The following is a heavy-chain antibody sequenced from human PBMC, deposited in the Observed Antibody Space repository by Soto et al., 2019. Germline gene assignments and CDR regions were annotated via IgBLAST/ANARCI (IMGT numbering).Heavy chain of an antibody. CDR3: ARDLRAAGRPGMDV. J-gene: IGHJ6*02. D-gene: IGHD6-13*01. Sequence: QVQLVQSGAEVKKPGSSVKVSCKASGGSFSSYAISSVRQAPGQGLEWMGGIIPIVGTGNYAQNFQGRVTITADESTSTAYMELSSLRSEDTAMYYCARDLRAAGRPGMDVWGQGTTVTVSS. CDR1: GGSFSSYA. V-gene: IGHV1-69*01. CDR2: IIPIVGTG.